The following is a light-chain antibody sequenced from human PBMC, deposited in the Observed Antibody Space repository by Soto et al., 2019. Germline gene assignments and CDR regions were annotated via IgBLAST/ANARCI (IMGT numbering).Light chain of an antibody. V-gene: IGKV1-5*03. CDR3: QQYGSSSPLT. CDR2: NAS. J-gene: IGKJ4*01. CDR1: QTISSW. Sequence: EIQMTKSASTLSASVGDRVTITCRASQTISSWFSWYQQKPGKAPKLLIYNASTLKSGVPSRFSGSGSGTDFTLTISRREPEDVAVYYCQQYGSSSPLTFGGGTKVDIK.